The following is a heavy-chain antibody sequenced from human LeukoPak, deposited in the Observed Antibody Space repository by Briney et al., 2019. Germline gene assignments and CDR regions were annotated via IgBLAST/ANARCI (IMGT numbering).Heavy chain of an antibody. CDR3: AKDLMSRDYDFWRTYYYYGMDV. CDR1: GFTFSSYA. CDR2: ISYDGSNK. Sequence: PGRSLRLSCAASGFTFSSYAMHWVRQAPGKGLEWVAVISYDGSNKYYADSVKGRFTISRDNSKNTLYLQMNSLRAEGTAVYYCAKDLMSRDYDFWRTYYYYGMDVWGQGTTVTVSS. D-gene: IGHD3-3*01. V-gene: IGHV3-30-3*01. J-gene: IGHJ6*02.